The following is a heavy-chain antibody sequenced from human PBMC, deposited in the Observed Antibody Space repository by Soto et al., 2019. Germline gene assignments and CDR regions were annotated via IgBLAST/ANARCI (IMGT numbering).Heavy chain of an antibody. Sequence: EVQLLESGGGLVQPGGSLRLSCAASGFTFSNYAVTWVRQAPGKGLEWVSTISGSGVSTYYAESVKGRFTISRDNFKNTLYLQMNSLRAEDTAVYYCAKDQGSSWYEIDYWGQGTLVTVSS. CDR3: AKDQGSSWYEIDY. J-gene: IGHJ4*02. CDR2: ISGSGVST. CDR1: GFTFSNYA. D-gene: IGHD6-13*01. V-gene: IGHV3-23*01.